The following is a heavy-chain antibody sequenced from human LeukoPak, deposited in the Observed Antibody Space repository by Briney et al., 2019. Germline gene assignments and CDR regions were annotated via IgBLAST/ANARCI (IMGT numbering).Heavy chain of an antibody. Sequence: ASVKVSCKASGGTFSSYAISWVRQAPGQGLEWMGRIIPILGIANYAQKFQGRVTITADKSTSTAYVELSSLRSEDTAVYYCARRYYGSGSYYYYGMDVWGQGTTVTVSS. V-gene: IGHV1-69*04. CDR2: IIPILGIA. CDR3: ARRYYGSGSYYYYGMDV. D-gene: IGHD3-10*01. CDR1: GGTFSSYA. J-gene: IGHJ6*02.